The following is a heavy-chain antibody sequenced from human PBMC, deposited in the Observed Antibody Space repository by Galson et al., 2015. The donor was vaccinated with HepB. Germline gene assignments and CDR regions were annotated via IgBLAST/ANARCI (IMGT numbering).Heavy chain of an antibody. J-gene: IGHJ4*02. CDR2: IYSGGST. Sequence: SLRLSCAASGFTVSSNYMSWVRQAPGKGLEWVSVIYSGGSTYYADSVKGRFTISRDNSKNTLYLQMNSLRAEDTAVYYCASSFIAAAWGYFDYWGQGTLVTVSS. CDR3: ASSFIAAAWGYFDY. CDR1: GFTVSSNY. D-gene: IGHD6-13*01. V-gene: IGHV3-53*01.